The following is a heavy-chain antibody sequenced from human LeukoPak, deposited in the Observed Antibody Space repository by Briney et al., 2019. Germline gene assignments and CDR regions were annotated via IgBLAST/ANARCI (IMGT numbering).Heavy chain of an antibody. CDR1: GYTFTSYG. J-gene: IGHJ3*02. V-gene: IGHV1-18*01. CDR2: ISAYNGST. CDR3: ARDPRRLRYFDWLMARGDAFDI. Sequence: GASVKVSCKASGYTFTSYGISWVRQAPGQGLEWMGWISAYNGSTNYAQKLQGRVTMTTDTSTSTAYMELRSLRSDDTAVYYCARDPRRLRYFDWLMARGDAFDIWGQGTMVTVSS. D-gene: IGHD3-9*01.